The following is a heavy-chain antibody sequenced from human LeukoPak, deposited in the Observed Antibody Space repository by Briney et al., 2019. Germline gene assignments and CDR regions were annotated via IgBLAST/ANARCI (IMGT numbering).Heavy chain of an antibody. V-gene: IGHV3-30-3*01. J-gene: IGHJ4*02. D-gene: IGHD1-26*01. CDR2: ISYDGSNK. CDR3: ARASIVGATNYYFDY. Sequence: GRSLRLSCAASGFTFSSYAMHWVRQAPGKGLEWVAVISYDGSNKYYADSVKGRFTISRDNSKNTLYLQMNSLRAEDTAVYYCARASIVGATNYYFDYWGQGTPVTVSS. CDR1: GFTFSSYA.